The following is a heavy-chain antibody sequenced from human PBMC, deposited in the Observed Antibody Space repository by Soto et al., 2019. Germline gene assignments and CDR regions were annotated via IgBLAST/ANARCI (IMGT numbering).Heavy chain of an antibody. J-gene: IGHJ3*02. CDR1: GYTFTNYA. CDR2: INAGNGNT. D-gene: IGHD3-10*01. CDR3: ARVNDNGSGAYAVDI. Sequence: ASLKVACKASGYTFTNYAMHWVPQAPGQRLEWMGWINAGNGNTKYSQKFQGRVTITRGTSASTAYMELSSLRSEDTAVYYCARVNDNGSGAYAVDIWGQGTMVSVSS. V-gene: IGHV1-3*01.